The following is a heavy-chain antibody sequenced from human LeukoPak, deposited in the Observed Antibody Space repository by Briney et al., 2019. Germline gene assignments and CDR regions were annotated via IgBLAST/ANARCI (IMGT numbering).Heavy chain of an antibody. CDR2: IIPIFGTA. CDR3: ARGRYRRYDILTGYYEYYYYGMDV. D-gene: IGHD3-9*01. J-gene: IGHJ6*02. CDR1: GGTFSSYA. V-gene: IGHV1-69*13. Sequence: SVKASCKASGGTFSSYAISWVRQAPGQGLEWMGGIIPIFGTANYAQKFQGRVTITADESTSTAYMELSSLRSEDTAVYYCARGRYRRYDILTGYYEYYYYGMDVWGQGTTVTVSS.